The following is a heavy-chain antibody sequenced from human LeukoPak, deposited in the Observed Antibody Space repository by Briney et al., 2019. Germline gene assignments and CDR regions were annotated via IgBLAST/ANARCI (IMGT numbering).Heavy chain of an antibody. CDR2: IFPGDSDT. CDR3: ARHETAAGTDY. D-gene: IGHD6-13*01. V-gene: IGHV5-51*01. Sequence: GESLKISCKGSGYSFTDYWIGWVRQMPGQGLEWMGIIFPGDSDTRYSPSFQGQVTISADKSVSTAYLQWSSLRTSDTAMYYCARHETAAGTDYWGQGTLVTVSS. J-gene: IGHJ4*02. CDR1: GYSFTDYW.